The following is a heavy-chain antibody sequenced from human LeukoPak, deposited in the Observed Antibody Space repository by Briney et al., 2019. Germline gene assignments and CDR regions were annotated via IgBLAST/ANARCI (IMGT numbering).Heavy chain of an antibody. CDR1: GFTFGDYA. D-gene: IGHD4-11*01. CDR2: IRSKAYGETA. V-gene: IGHV3-49*03. J-gene: IGHJ4*02. Sequence: GGSLRLSCTASGFTFGDYAMSWIRQAPGKGLEWVGFIRSKAYGETADYAASVKGRFTISRDDSKAIAYLQMNSLKTEDTAVYHCTRDRGAYSLYDYWGQGTLVTVSS. CDR3: TRDRGAYSLYDY.